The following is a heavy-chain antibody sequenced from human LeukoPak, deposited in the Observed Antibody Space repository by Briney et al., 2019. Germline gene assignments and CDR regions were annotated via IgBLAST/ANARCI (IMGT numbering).Heavy chain of an antibody. V-gene: IGHV4-61*01. D-gene: IGHD4-17*01. Sequence: KPSETLSLPRTVSCGPVNRGRYYWRWIRQPPGKGLEGVGYIYYSGSTNYNPSLKSRVTISVDTSKNQFSLKLSSVTAADTAVYYCARVLATVTTGGMDVWGKGTTVTVSS. CDR3: ARVLATVTTGGMDV. J-gene: IGHJ6*04. CDR1: CGPVNRGRYY. CDR2: IYYSGST.